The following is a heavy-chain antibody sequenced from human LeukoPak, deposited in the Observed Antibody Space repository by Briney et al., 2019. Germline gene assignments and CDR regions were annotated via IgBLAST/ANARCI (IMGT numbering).Heavy chain of an antibody. J-gene: IGHJ4*02. V-gene: IGHV3-33*01. CDR3: ARDGEGYSNYGFDY. D-gene: IGHD4-11*01. Sequence: GGSLRLSCAASGFTFSSYGMHWVRQAPGKGLEWVAVIWHDGSNKYYADSVKGRFTISRDNSKNTLYLQMNSLRAEDTAVYYCARDGEGYSNYGFDYWGQGTLVTVSS. CDR2: IWHDGSNK. CDR1: GFTFSSYG.